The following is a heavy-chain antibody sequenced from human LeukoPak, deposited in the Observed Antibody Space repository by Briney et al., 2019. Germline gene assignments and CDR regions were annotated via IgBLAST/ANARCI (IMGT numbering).Heavy chain of an antibody. CDR3: ARADGQWLQRGDYFDY. CDR1: GDSISSYY. J-gene: IGHJ4*02. CDR2: IYSSGST. Sequence: PSETLSLTCTVSGDSISSYYWSWIRQPPGKGLEWIAYIYSSGSTNYNPSLKSRVTISVDTSKNQFSLNLSSVTAADTAVYYCARADGQWLQRGDYFDYWGQGTLVTVSS. V-gene: IGHV4-59*01. D-gene: IGHD5-24*01.